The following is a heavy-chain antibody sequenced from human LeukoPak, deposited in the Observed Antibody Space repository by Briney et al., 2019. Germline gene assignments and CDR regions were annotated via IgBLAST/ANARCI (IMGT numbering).Heavy chain of an antibody. Sequence: PGGSLRLSCAASGFTFSSYSMNWVRQAPGKGLEWVSSISSSSSYIYYADSVKGRFTISRDNAKNSLYLQMNSLRAEDTAVYYCARDPMTWIAAADAFDIWGQGTMVTVSS. CDR2: ISSSSSYI. CDR3: ARDPMTWIAAADAFDI. V-gene: IGHV3-21*01. J-gene: IGHJ3*02. D-gene: IGHD6-13*01. CDR1: GFTFSSYS.